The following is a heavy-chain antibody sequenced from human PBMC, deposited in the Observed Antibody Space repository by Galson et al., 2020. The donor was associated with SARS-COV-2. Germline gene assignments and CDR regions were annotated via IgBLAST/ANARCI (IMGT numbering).Heavy chain of an antibody. D-gene: IGHD2-8*01. CDR2: ISYDGNKK. CDR3: ASPGAIVLMIYAGFDY. CDR1: GFTFSTFA. J-gene: IGHJ4*02. V-gene: IGHV3-30*04. Sequence: TGGSLRLSCAASGFTFSTFAMHWVRQAPGKGLEWVAVISYDGNKKYYAESVKGRFTISRDNSNNTLYLQMNSLRHEDTAVYYCASPGAIVLMIYAGFDYWGQGTLVTVSS.